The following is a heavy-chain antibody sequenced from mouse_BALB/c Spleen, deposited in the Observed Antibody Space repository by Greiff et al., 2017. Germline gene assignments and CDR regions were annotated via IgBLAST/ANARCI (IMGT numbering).Heavy chain of an antibody. J-gene: IGHJ4*01. CDR2: ISSGGGST. CDR3: ARHYAMDY. CDR1: GFAFSSSD. V-gene: IGHV5-12-1*01. Sequence: EVQVVESGGGLVKPGGSLKLSCAASGFAFSSSDMSWVRQTPEKRLEWVAYISSGGGSTYYPDTVQGRFTISRDNAKNTLYLQMSSLKSEDTAMYYCARHYAMDYWGQGTSVTVSS.